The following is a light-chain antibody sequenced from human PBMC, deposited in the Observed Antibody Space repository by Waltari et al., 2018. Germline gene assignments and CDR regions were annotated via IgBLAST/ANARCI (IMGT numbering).Light chain of an antibody. J-gene: IGKJ3*01. Sequence: DIVMTQSPDSLAVSLGERGSINCKSSQSIFYSSNNKNYLAWYQQKPGQPPKLLIYWASSREFGVPKRFSGSGSGTDFTLTISSLEAEDVAIYYCQQYYSMPLTFGPGTTVEI. CDR1: QSIFYSSNNKNY. CDR3: QQYYSMPLT. V-gene: IGKV4-1*01. CDR2: WAS.